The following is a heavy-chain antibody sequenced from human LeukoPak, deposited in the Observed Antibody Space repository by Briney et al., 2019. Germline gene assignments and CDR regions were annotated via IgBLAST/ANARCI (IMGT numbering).Heavy chain of an antibody. D-gene: IGHD5-24*01. V-gene: IGHV3-23*01. Sequence: PGGSLRLSCAASGFTFSSDAMSWVRQAPGKGLEWVSAIGGSGGNTYYTDSVKGRFTISRGNSKNTLYLQMNSLRAEDTAVYYCAKDLGRDGYNQNYWGQGTLVTVSS. CDR1: GFTFSSDA. J-gene: IGHJ4*02. CDR2: IGGSGGNT. CDR3: AKDLGRDGYNQNY.